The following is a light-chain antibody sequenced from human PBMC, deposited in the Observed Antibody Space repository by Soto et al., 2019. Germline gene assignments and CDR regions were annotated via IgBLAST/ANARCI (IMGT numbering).Light chain of an antibody. V-gene: IGKV1-6*01. J-gene: IGKJ3*01. CDR1: QGIRND. Sequence: AIQMTQSPSSLSASVGDRVTITCRASQGIRNDLDWFQQKQGKAPKLLIYAASNLQSRVPARYRASGSGTDFTLTISSLQPEDFATYYCLQKYFYPFTFGPGTKVDIK. CDR2: AAS. CDR3: LQKYFYPFT.